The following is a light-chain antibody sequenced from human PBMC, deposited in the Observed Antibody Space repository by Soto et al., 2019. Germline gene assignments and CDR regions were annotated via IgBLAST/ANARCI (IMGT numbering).Light chain of an antibody. J-gene: IGKJ4*01. V-gene: IGKV1-39*01. CDR2: AAS. CDR1: QSISSY. CDR3: QHSYSTRS. Sequence: DIQMTQSPSSLSASVGDRVTITCRASQSISSYLNWYQQKPGKAPKLLIYAASSLQSGVPSRFSGSGSGTDFTLTISSLQPEDFATYYCQHSYSTRSFGGGTNVEIK.